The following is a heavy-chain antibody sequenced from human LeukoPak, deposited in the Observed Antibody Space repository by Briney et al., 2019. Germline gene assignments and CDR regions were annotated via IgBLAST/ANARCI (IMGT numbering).Heavy chain of an antibody. CDR1: NYSFSSDYY. Sequence: SETLSLTCTVSNYSFSSDYYWGWIRQPPGMGLEWIGNIFHTGSTYYNPSLKNRVTISIDTSTNHFSLKLNSVTAADTALYYCARGIGTGDTFNIWGPGTMVTVS. D-gene: IGHD1-26*01. V-gene: IGHV4-38-2*02. CDR2: IFHTGST. CDR3: ARGIGTGDTFNI. J-gene: IGHJ3*02.